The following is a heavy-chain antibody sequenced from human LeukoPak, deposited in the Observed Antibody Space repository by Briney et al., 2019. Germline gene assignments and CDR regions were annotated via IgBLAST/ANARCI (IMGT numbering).Heavy chain of an antibody. J-gene: IGHJ3*02. CDR1: GYTFTGYY. D-gene: IGHD3-22*01. CDR2: INHNSGGT. Sequence: ASVKVSCKASGYTFTGYYMHWVRQAPGQGLEWMGWINHNSGGTNYAQKFQGRVTMTRDTSISTAYMELSRLRSDDTAVYYCARGATSSGYYLAGAFDIWGQGTMVTVSS. CDR3: ARGATSSGYYLAGAFDI. V-gene: IGHV1-2*02.